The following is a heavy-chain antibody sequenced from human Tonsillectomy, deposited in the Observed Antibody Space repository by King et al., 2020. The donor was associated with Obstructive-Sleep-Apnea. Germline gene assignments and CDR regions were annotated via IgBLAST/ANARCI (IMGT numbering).Heavy chain of an antibody. CDR3: ARVHCTSASCYDSYGMDV. CDR1: GGTFNSNS. Sequence: VQLVESGAEVKKPGSSVNVSCTAYGGTFNSNSFIWVRQAPGQGLAWMGEIIPLFRTTNYAQKFQGRVTMTADKSTATVYLELSSLSSEDTAVYFCARVHCTSASCYDSYGMDVWGQGTTVTVSS. J-gene: IGHJ6*02. V-gene: IGHV1-69*06. CDR2: IIPLFRTT. D-gene: IGHD2-2*01.